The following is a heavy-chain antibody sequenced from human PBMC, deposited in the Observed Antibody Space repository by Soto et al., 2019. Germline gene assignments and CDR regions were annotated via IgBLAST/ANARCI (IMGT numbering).Heavy chain of an antibody. V-gene: IGHV6-1*01. CDR3: ARDGLVVVPAAMGRYYMDV. CDR1: GDSVSSNSAA. CDR2: TYYRSKWYN. J-gene: IGHJ6*03. D-gene: IGHD2-2*01. Sequence: SQTLSLTCAISGDSVSSNSAAWNWIRQSPSRGLEWLGRTYYRSKWYNDYAVSVKSRITINPDTSKNQFSLQLNSVTPEDTAVNYCARDGLVVVPAAMGRYYMDVWGKGTTVTVSS.